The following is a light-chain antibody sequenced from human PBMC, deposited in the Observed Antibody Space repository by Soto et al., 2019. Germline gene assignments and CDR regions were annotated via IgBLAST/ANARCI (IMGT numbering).Light chain of an antibody. Sequence: DIPMTQSPSTLSGSAGDIVTIICRASQSFSSWLAWYQQKPGKAPKLMIFDASSLESGVPSRFSGSGSATECTLTISSLQPDDVATYYCQQYSTYPWTFGQGTKVDI. CDR1: QSFSSW. J-gene: IGKJ1*01. CDR3: QQYSTYPWT. V-gene: IGKV1-5*02. CDR2: DAS.